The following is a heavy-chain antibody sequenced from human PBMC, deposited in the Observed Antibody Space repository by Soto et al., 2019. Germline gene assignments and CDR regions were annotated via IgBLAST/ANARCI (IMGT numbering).Heavy chain of an antibody. J-gene: IGHJ4*02. V-gene: IGHV3-30*04. CDR3: AKGGPGSGRLFDY. Sequence: LRLSCAASGFTFSSYAMSWVRQAPGKGLEWVSVISYNGSNKYYADSVKGRFTISRDNSKNTLYLQMNSLRAEDTAVYYCAKGGPGSGRLFDYWGQGTLVTVSS. CDR1: GFTFSSYA. CDR2: ISYNGSNK. D-gene: IGHD6-19*01.